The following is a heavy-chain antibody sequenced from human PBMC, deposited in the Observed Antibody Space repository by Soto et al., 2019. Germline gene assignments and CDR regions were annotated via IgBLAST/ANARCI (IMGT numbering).Heavy chain of an antibody. CDR2: INSDGSST. V-gene: IGHV3-74*01. CDR3: AREGPGWGGMDV. J-gene: IGHJ6*02. CDR1: GFTFSSYW. Sequence: PGGSLRLSCAASGFTFSSYWMHWVRQAPGKGLVWVSRINSDGSSTSYADSVKGRFTISRDNAKNTLYLQMSSLRAEDTAVYYCAREGPGWGGMDVWGQGTTVTVSS. D-gene: IGHD3-16*01.